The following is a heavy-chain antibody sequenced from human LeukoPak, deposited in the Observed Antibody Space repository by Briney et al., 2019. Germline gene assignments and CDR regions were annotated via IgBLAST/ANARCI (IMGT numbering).Heavy chain of an antibody. CDR3: AKFYDSSGYYVAFDI. D-gene: IGHD3-22*01. V-gene: IGHV3-30*02. CDR1: GFTFSSYG. Sequence: GGSLRLSCAASGFTFSSYGMHWVRQAPGKGLEWVAFIRYDGSNKYYADSVKGRFTIPRDNSKNTLYLQMNSLRAEDTAVYYCAKFYDSSGYYVAFDIWGQGTMVTVSS. J-gene: IGHJ3*02. CDR2: IRYDGSNK.